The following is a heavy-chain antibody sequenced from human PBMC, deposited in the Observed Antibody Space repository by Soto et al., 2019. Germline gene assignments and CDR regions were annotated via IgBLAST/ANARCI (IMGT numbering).Heavy chain of an antibody. CDR3: AHRVRRTVFGLVTTTAIYFDF. J-gene: IGHJ4*02. CDR2: IYWDGDK. Sequence: QITLNESGPTQVKPRQTLTLTCTFSGFSLTTSGVGVGWIRQSPGKAPEWLELIYWDGDKRYSPSLKSKLTITKDNSKNQVVLTRADLDPADTATYSCAHRVRRTVFGLVTTTAIYFDFWGQGTPVAVSS. V-gene: IGHV2-5*02. CDR1: GFSLTTSGVG. D-gene: IGHD3-3*01.